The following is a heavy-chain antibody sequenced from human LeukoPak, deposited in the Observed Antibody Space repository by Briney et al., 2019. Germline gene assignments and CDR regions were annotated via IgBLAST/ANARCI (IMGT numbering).Heavy chain of an antibody. J-gene: IGHJ4*02. V-gene: IGHV3-48*03. Sequence: GGSLRLSCAASGFTFSSYEMNWVRQAPGRGLEWVSYISSSGSTIYYADSVKGRFTISRDNAKNSLYLQMNSLRAEDTAVYYCAGTPYYTNFDYWGQGTLVTVSS. CDR1: GFTFSSYE. CDR3: AGTPYYTNFDY. CDR2: ISSSGSTI. D-gene: IGHD3-10*01.